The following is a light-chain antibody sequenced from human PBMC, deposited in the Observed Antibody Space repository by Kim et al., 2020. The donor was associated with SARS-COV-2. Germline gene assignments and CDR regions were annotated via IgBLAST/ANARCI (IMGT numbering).Light chain of an antibody. CDR1: NIESKS. Sequence: SYELTQPPSVSVAPGKTARITCEGKNIESKSVHWYQQKPGQAPVLVVYDDSDRPSGIPERFSGSNSGNTATLTISRVEAGDEADYYCHVWDSTSDPVVFGGGTQLTVL. CDR3: HVWDSTSDPVV. V-gene: IGLV3-21*03. J-gene: IGLJ2*01. CDR2: DDS.